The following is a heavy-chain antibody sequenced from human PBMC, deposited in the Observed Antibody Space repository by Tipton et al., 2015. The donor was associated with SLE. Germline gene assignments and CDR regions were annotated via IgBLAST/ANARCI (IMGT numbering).Heavy chain of an antibody. Sequence: LRLSCSVSGVSITNYHSYWDWFRQTAGKGLEWIGRIYFPGRTYYNPSVTSRVTIALDTSKNEFSLEMTSVTTADTGVYYCAREGAFGDGYSLYWGQGTLVTVSS. CDR3: AREGAFGDGYSLY. V-gene: IGHV4-61*02. J-gene: IGHJ4*02. CDR2: IYFPGRT. D-gene: IGHD5-24*01. CDR1: GVSITNYHSY.